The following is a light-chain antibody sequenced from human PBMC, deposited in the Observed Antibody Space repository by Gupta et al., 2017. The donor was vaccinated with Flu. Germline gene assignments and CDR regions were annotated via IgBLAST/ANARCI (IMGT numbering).Light chain of an antibody. CDR1: SLRIYY. Sequence: GQTVRITCQGDSLRIYYASWYQQKPGQAPVLVVYGRNSRPSGVPDRFSGSSSGNTASLTITGAQAEDEAVDYCASRDTRGHYPFGTGTAVTVL. CDR2: GRN. V-gene: IGLV3-19*01. CDR3: ASRDTRGHYP. J-gene: IGLJ1*01.